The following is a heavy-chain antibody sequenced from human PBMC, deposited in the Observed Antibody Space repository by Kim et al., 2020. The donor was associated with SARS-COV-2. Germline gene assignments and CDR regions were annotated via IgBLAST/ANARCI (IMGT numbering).Heavy chain of an antibody. V-gene: IGHV1-46*01. D-gene: IGHD3-3*01. J-gene: IGHJ3*02. CDR2: INPSGGST. Sequence: ASVKVSCKASGYTFTSYYMHWVRQAPGQGLEWMGIINPSGGSTSYAQKFQGRVTMTRDTSTSTVYMELSSLRSEDTAVYYCARVHRLEWLLSPLGAFDIWGQGTMVTVSS. CDR3: ARVHRLEWLLSPLGAFDI. CDR1: GYTFTSYY.